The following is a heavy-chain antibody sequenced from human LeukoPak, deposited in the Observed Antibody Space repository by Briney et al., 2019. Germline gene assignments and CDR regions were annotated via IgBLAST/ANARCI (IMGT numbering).Heavy chain of an antibody. V-gene: IGHV3-21*01. J-gene: IGHJ4*02. D-gene: IGHD6-19*01. CDR3: ARLPVGAVPASNYFDY. CDR2: ISGSSSYI. Sequence: PGGSLRLSCAGSGFTFSGYSMSWVRRAPGKGLEWVSFISGSSSYINYADSVKGRFTISRDNAKNSVYLQMNSLRAEDTAMYYCARLPVGAVPASNYFDYWGQGTLVTVSS. CDR1: GFTFSGYS.